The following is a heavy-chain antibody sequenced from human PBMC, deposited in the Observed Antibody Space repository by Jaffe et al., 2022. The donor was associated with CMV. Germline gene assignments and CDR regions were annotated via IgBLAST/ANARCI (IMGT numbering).Heavy chain of an antibody. D-gene: IGHD6-13*01. CDR2: IWYDGSNK. Sequence: QVQLVESGGGVVQPGRSLRLSCAASGFTFSSYGMHWVRQAPGKGLEWVAVIWYDGSNKYYADSVKGRFTISRDNSKNTLYLQMNSLRAEDTAVYYCARGVPGIAAAGPPGQVFDYWGQGTLVTVSS. V-gene: IGHV3-33*01. CDR1: GFTFSSYG. CDR3: ARGVPGIAAAGPPGQVFDY. J-gene: IGHJ4*02.